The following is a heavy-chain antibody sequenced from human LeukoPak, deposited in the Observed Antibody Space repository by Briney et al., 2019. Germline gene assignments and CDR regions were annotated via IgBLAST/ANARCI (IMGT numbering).Heavy chain of an antibody. D-gene: IGHD6-19*01. CDR2: ISGSSSRI. J-gene: IGHJ3*02. Sequence: PGGSLRLSCAASGFSFSSYSMNWVRQAPGKGLEWVSYISGSSSRIYYADSVKGRFTISRDNAKTSLYLQMNSLRAEDTAVYYCANSVGWAVADAFDIWGQGTMVTVSS. CDR3: ANSVGWAVADAFDI. V-gene: IGHV3-48*01. CDR1: GFSFSSYS.